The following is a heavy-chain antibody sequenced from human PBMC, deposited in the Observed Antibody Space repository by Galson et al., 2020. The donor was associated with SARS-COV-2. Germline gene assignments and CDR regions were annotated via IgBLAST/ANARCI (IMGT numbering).Heavy chain of an antibody. D-gene: IGHD3-16*01. CDR2: IVPSFGTT. Sequence: SVTVSCKSSGGTFGTYGIDWVRPAPGQGLEWMGGIVPSFGTTNYAQKFQGRVTIHADKSTNTAYLELSSLKSEDTALYYCARLVRVGPTRRGSYDIWGQGTMVTVSS. V-gene: IGHV1-69*06. J-gene: IGHJ3*02. CDR1: GGTFGTYG. CDR3: ARLVRVGPTRRGSYDI.